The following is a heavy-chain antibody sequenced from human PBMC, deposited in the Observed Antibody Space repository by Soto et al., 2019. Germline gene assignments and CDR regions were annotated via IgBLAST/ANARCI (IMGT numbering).Heavy chain of an antibody. V-gene: IGHV7-4-1*01. CDR1: GYTFTSYA. CDR2: INTNTGNP. Sequence: ASVKVSCKASGYTFTSYAMSWVRQAPGQGLEWMGWINTNTGNPTYAQGFTGRFVFSLDTSVSAAYLQICSLKAEDTAVYYCARTTYYDFWNGYYFDYWGQGTLVTVSS. J-gene: IGHJ4*02. CDR3: ARTTYYDFWNGYYFDY. D-gene: IGHD3-3*01.